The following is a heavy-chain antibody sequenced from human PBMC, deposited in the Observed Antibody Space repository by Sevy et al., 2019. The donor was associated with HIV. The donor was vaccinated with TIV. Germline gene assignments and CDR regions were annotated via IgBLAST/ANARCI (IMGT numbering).Heavy chain of an antibody. Sequence: ASVKVSCKASGYTFTNYHITWVRQAPGQGLEWMGWITPNNGNTEYLQRLQGRVTMTTDTSTSTAYMELRNLKSDDTAVYYCARAPSGSQGPGQYFHHWGQGTLVTGSS. V-gene: IGHV1-18*01. CDR2: ITPNNGNT. CDR3: ARAPSGSQGPGQYFHH. CDR1: GYTFTNYH. J-gene: IGHJ1*01. D-gene: IGHD1-26*01.